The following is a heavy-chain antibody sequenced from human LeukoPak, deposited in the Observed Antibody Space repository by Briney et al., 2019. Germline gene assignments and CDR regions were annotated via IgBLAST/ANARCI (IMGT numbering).Heavy chain of an antibody. CDR2: IYYSGST. CDR3: ARGVELTYKNYYYGMDV. Sequence: SETLSLTCTVSGGSISSYYWSWIRQPPGKGLEWIGYIYYSGSTNYNPSLKSRVTISVDTPKNQFSLKLSSVTAADTAVYYCARGVELTYKNYYYGMDVWGQGTTVTVSS. J-gene: IGHJ6*02. D-gene: IGHD3-16*02. CDR1: GGSISSYY. V-gene: IGHV4-59*01.